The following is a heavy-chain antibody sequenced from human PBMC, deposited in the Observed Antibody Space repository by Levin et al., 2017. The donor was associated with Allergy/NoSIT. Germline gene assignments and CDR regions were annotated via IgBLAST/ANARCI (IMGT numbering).Heavy chain of an antibody. CDR2: INHSGST. CDR3: ARNFLRRLRPDY. Sequence: SETLSLTCAVYGGSFSGYYWSWIRQPPGKGLEWIGEINHSGSTNYNPSLKSRVTISVDTSKNQFSLKLSSVTAADTAVYYCARNFLRRLRPDYWGQGTLVTVSS. J-gene: IGHJ4*02. D-gene: IGHD5-12*01. V-gene: IGHV4-34*01. CDR1: GGSFSGYY.